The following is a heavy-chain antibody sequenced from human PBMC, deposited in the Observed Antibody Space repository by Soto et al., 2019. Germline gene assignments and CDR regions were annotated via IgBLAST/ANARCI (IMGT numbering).Heavy chain of an antibody. CDR2: INTDGSNT. CDR3: PREFCSGGNCYTYYFDP. CDR1: GLTFNRYW. V-gene: IGHV3-74*01. J-gene: IGHJ5*02. D-gene: IGHD2-15*01. Sequence: QSGGSLRLSXAASGLTFNRYWMHWVRHAPGKGLVWVSHINTDGSNTNYADSVKGRFTISRDNAKSTLFLQMNSLRDEDTAVYYCPREFCSGGNCYTYYFDPWGQGIPVTVSS.